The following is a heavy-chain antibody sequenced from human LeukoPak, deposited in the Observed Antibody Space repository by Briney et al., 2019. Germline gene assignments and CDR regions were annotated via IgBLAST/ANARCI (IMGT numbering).Heavy chain of an antibody. D-gene: IGHD1-26*01. Sequence: ASVKVSCKASGYTFTSYDINWVRQATGQGLEWMGWMNPNSGNTGYAQKFQGRVTITRNTSISTAYMELSSLRSEDTAVYYCARATGYSGSYENDYWGQGTLVTVSS. CDR3: ARATGYSGSYENDY. J-gene: IGHJ4*02. CDR1: GYTFTSYD. CDR2: MNPNSGNT. V-gene: IGHV1-8*03.